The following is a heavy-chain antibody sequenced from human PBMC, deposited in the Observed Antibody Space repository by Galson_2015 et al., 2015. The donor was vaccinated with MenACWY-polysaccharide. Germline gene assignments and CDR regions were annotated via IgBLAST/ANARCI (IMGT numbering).Heavy chain of an antibody. V-gene: IGHV3-23*01. J-gene: IGHJ4*02. Sequence: SLRLSCAASGFTFSSYAMSWVRQAPGKGLEWVSVISGSGGSTYNADSVKGRFTISRDNSKSTLHLQMNSLRAEDTAVYYCARIPGKYGSSGYYPAPSDYWGQGALVTVSS. CDR2: ISGSGGST. CDR3: ARIPGKYGSSGYYPAPSDY. D-gene: IGHD3-22*01. CDR1: GFTFSSYA.